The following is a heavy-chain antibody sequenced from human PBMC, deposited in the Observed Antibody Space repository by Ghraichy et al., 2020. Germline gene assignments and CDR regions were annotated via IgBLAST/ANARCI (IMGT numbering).Heavy chain of an antibody. Sequence: GGSLRLSCAASGFTFSSYSMNWVRQAPGKGLEWVSSISSSSSYIYYADSVKGRFTISRDNAKNSLYLQMNSLRAEDTAVYYCARAAPYCTNGVCRKRGAFDPWGQGTLVTVSS. V-gene: IGHV3-21*01. D-gene: IGHD2-8*01. J-gene: IGHJ5*02. CDR1: GFTFSSYS. CDR3: ARAAPYCTNGVCRKRGAFDP. CDR2: ISSSSSYI.